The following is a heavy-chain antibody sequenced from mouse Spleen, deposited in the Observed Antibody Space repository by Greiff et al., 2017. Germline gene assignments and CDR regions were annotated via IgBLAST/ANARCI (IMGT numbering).Heavy chain of an antibody. CDR2: INPNNGGT. CDR3: ARRILDYYGSSSYAMDY. J-gene: IGHJ4*01. V-gene: IGHV1-18*01. CDR1: GYTFTDYN. Sequence: EVKLMESGPELVKPGASVKIPCKASGYTFTDYNMDWVKQSHGKSLEWIGDINPNNGGTIYNQKFKGKATLTVDKSSSTAYMELRSLTSEDTAVYYCARRILDYYGSSSYAMDYWGQGTSVTVSS. D-gene: IGHD1-1*01.